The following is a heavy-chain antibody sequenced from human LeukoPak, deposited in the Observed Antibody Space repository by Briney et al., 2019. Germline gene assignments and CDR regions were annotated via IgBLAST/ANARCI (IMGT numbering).Heavy chain of an antibody. CDR3: ARDPGVVIIGWDY. J-gene: IGHJ4*02. D-gene: IGHD3-3*01. CDR2: TYYRSKWYN. V-gene: IGHV6-1*01. Sequence: SQSLSLTCAISGDSVSSNSAAWNWIRQSPSRGLEWLGRTYYRSKWYNDYAVSVKSRITINPNTSKNQFSLQLNSVTPEDTAVYYCARDPGVVIIGWDYWGQGTLVTVSS. CDR1: GDSVSSNSAA.